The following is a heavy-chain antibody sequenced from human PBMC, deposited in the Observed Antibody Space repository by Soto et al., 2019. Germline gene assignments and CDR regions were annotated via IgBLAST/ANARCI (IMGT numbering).Heavy chain of an antibody. CDR3: ARDLNYDILTGYYTPHYYYYYGMDV. J-gene: IGHJ6*02. CDR1: GFTFSSYS. V-gene: IGHV3-48*04. D-gene: IGHD3-9*01. Sequence: GGSLRLSCAASGFTFSSYSMNWVRQAPGKGLEWVSYISSSGSTIYYADSVKGRFTISRDNAKNSLYLQMNSLRAEDTAVYYCARDLNYDILTGYYTPHYYYYYGMDVRGQGTTVTVSS. CDR2: ISSSGSTI.